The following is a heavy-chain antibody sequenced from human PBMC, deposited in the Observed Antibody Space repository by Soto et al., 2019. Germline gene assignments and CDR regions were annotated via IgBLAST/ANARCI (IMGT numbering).Heavy chain of an antibody. J-gene: IGHJ5*02. D-gene: IGHD4-17*01. CDR2: IYTSGST. CDR1: GGSISSYY. V-gene: IGHV4-4*07. Sequence: QVQLQESGPGLVKPSETLSLTCTVSGGSISSYYWSWIRQPAGKGLAWIGRIYTSGSTNYNPSLKSRVTMSVDTSKNQFSLKLSSVTAADTAVYYCARVNDYRNWFDPWGQGTLVTVSS. CDR3: ARVNDYRNWFDP.